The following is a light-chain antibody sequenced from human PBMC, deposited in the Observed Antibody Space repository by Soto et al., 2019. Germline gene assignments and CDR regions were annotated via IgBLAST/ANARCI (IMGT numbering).Light chain of an antibody. CDR2: EVS. CDR1: SSDVGGYNY. CDR3: RSYAGSNNYV. V-gene: IGLV2-8*01. Sequence: QSALTQPPSASGSPGQSVTISCTGTSSDVGGYNYVSWYQQHPGKAPKLMIYEVSKRPSGVPDRFSGSKSGNTASLTVSGLLAEDEADYYCRSYAGSNNYVFGTGTKLTVL. J-gene: IGLJ1*01.